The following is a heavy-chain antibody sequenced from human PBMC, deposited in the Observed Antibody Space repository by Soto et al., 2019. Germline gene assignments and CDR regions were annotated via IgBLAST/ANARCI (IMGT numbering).Heavy chain of an antibody. D-gene: IGHD3-3*01. CDR1: GDSVTSHY. V-gene: IGHV4-34*01. Sequence: SETLSLTCSFSGDSVTSHYLTWIRQSPEKGLEWIGDMHYTGFSHYNPSLKSRVNISVDTSKNQFSLKLSSVTAADTAVYYCARVWSGTYYYYYMDVWGKGTTVTVSS. CDR2: MHYTGFS. CDR3: ARVWSGTYYYYYMDV. J-gene: IGHJ6*03.